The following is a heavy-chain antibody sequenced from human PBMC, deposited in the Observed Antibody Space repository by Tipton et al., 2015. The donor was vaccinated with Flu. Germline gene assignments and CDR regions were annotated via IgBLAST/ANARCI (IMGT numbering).Heavy chain of an antibody. Sequence: CADSGFTFDDYAIHWVRQAPGKGLEWVSGISWNSGSIGYADSVKGRFTISRDNAKNSLYLQMNSLRAEDTALYYCAKSVAARPFFNNWFDPWGQGTLVTVSS. CDR2: ISWNSGSI. J-gene: IGHJ5*02. D-gene: IGHD6-6*01. CDR3: AKSVAARPFFNNWFDP. CDR1: GFTFDDYA. V-gene: IGHV3-9*01.